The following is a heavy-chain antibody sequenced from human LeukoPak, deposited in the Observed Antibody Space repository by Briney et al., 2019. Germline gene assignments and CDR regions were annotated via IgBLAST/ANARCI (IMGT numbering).Heavy chain of an antibody. J-gene: IGHJ4*02. CDR3: VSVPYSGYDSYRFDY. Sequence: ASVKVSCKASGYTFTGYYMHWVRQAPGQGLEWMGWINPNSGGTNYAQKFQGRVTMTRDTSISTACMELSRLRSDDTAVYYCVSVPYSGYDSYRFDYWGQGTLVTVSS. V-gene: IGHV1-2*02. CDR2: INPNSGGT. CDR1: GYTFTGYY. D-gene: IGHD5-12*01.